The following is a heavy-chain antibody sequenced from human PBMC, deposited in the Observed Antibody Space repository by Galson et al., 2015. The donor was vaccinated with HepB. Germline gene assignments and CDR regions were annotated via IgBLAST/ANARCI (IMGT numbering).Heavy chain of an antibody. CDR2: TYSKSKWFN. CDR1: GDSVSSDRAA. J-gene: IGHJ6*03. D-gene: IGHD1-14*01. Sequence: CAISGDSVSSDRAAWNWFRQSPLRGLEWLGRTYSKSKWFNDYAVSVKSRITINPDTSKNQFSLQLKSVTPEDTAVYYCAREPQGPLFSYYMDVWGKGTTVTVSS. CDR3: AREPQGPLFSYYMDV. V-gene: IGHV6-1*01.